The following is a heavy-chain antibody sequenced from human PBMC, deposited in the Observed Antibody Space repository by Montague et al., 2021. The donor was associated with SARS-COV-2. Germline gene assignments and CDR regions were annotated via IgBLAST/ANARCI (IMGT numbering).Heavy chain of an antibody. D-gene: IGHD3-10*01. J-gene: IGHJ4*02. V-gene: IGHV3-30*04. CDR3: ARDDGSGGYYVSFDY. CDR2: ISYDGSNK. CDR1: GFTFSSHA. Sequence: SLRLSCAASGFTFSSHAMHWVRQAPGKGLEWVAVISYDGSNKYYADSVKGRFTISRDNSKNMLYLQMNSLRAEDTAVYYCARDDGSGGYYVSFDYWGQGTLVTVSS.